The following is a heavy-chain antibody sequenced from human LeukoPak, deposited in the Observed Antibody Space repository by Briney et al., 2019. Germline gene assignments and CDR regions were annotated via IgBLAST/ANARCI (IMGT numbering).Heavy chain of an antibody. CDR3: ARDYYAYIVGYYFDY. CDR1: GYTFTSYY. J-gene: IGHJ4*02. CDR2: INPSGGST. V-gene: IGHV1-46*01. D-gene: IGHD1-26*01. Sequence: ASVKVSCKASGYTFTSYYMHWVRQAPGQGLEWMGIINPSGGSTSYAQKFQGGVTMTRDTSTSTVYMELSSLRSEDTAVYYCARDYYAYIVGYYFDYWGQGTLVTVSS.